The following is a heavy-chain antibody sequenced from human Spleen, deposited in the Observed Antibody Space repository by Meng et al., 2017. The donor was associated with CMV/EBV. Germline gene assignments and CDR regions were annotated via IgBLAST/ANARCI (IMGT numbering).Heavy chain of an antibody. D-gene: IGHD6-13*01. CDR2: ISSSGSTI. CDR3: VGYEQQLGSYYYYYGMDV. J-gene: IGHJ6*02. CDR1: GFTFSNYA. V-gene: IGHV3-48*03. Sequence: GESLKISCAASGFTFSNYAMNWVRQPPGKGLEWVSYISSSGSTIYYADSVKGRFTISRDNAKNSLYLQMNSLRAEDTAVYYCVGYEQQLGSYYYYYGMDVWGQGTTVTVSS.